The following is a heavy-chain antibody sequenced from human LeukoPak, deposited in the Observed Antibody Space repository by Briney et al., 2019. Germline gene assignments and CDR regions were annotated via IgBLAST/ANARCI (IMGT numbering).Heavy chain of an antibody. CDR1: GFTFSSYA. Sequence: GGSLRLSCAASGFTFSSYAMHWVRQAPGKGLEWVAVISYGGSNKYYADSVKGRFTISRDNAKNSLYLQMNSLRAEDTAVYYCARGLRPYYFDYWGQGTLVTVSS. J-gene: IGHJ4*02. V-gene: IGHV3-30-3*01. D-gene: IGHD4-17*01. CDR3: ARGLRPYYFDY. CDR2: ISYGGSNK.